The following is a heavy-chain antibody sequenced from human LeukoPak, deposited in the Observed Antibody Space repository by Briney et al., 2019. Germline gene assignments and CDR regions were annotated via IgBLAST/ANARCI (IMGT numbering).Heavy chain of an antibody. V-gene: IGHV4-59*08. CDR1: GGSISSYY. J-gene: IGHJ4*02. CDR3: ARHEEYSYGYVY. Sequence: SETLSLTCTVAGGSISSYYWSWIRQPPGKGLEWIGYIYYSGSTNYNPSLKGRVTISVDTSKHQSSLKLSSVTAADTPVYYCARHEEYSYGYVYWGQGTLLTVSS. CDR2: IYYSGST. D-gene: IGHD5-18*01.